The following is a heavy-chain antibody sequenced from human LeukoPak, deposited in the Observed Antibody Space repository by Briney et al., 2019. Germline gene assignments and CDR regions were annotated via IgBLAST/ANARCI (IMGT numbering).Heavy chain of an antibody. V-gene: IGHV3-23*01. CDR2: ISGDGGGYT. Sequence: GGSLRLSCTASGFTFTDYAMSWVRQAPGEGLEWVSAISGDGGGYTYYADSVKGRFTISRVNSKNTLYLEMNSLRAEDTAVYYCAKDLNSGSGSYDYWGQGTLVTVSS. CDR1: GFTFTDYA. D-gene: IGHD3-10*01. CDR3: AKDLNSGSGSYDY. J-gene: IGHJ4*02.